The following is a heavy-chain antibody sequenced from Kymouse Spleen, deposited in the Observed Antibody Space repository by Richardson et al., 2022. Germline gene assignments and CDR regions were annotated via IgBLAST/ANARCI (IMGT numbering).Heavy chain of an antibody. V-gene: IGHV3-48*02. CDR2: ISSSSSTI. D-gene: IGHD3-10*01. CDR3: ARVHGFGELPDFDY. Sequence: EVQLVESGGGLVQPGGSLRLSCAASGFTFSSYSMNWVRQAPGKGLEWVSYISSSSSTIYYADSVKGRFTISRDNAKNSLYLQMNSLRDEDTAVYYCARVHGFGELPDFDYWGQGTLVTVSS. J-gene: IGHJ4*02. CDR1: GFTFSSYS.